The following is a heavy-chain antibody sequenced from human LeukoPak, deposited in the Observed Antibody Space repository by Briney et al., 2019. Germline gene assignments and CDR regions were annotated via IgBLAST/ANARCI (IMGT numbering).Heavy chain of an antibody. CDR1: GYNFLGYW. D-gene: IGHD2-2*01. V-gene: IGHV5-51*01. Sequence: GESLKISCKGSGYNFLGYWIGWVRQMPGKGLEWMGIIYPGDSDTRYSPSFQGQVTISVDKSISTAYLQWSSLRASDTAMYFCARRQGCSNTACPPDYWGQGTMVTVSS. J-gene: IGHJ4*02. CDR3: ARRQGCSNTACPPDY. CDR2: IYPGDSDT.